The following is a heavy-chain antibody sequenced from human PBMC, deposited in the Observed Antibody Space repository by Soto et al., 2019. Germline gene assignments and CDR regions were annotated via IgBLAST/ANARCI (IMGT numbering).Heavy chain of an antibody. CDR2: MYSSGTT. D-gene: IGHD5-12*01. Sequence: QVQLQESAPGLVKPSQTLSLTCTVSGVSIASGGFYWAWIRHYPGLGLVWLGSMYSSGTTYYNPSLRSRITMSLDTSTNQFSLELRSVSAADTAVYSCARDRGSVSGYDYMSWGRGTLVTVSS. CDR1: GVSIASGGFY. CDR3: ARDRGSVSGYDYMS. V-gene: IGHV4-31*03. J-gene: IGHJ5*02.